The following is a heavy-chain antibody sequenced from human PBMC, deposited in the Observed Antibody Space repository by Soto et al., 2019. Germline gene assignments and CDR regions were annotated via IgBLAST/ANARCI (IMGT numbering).Heavy chain of an antibody. J-gene: IGHJ4*02. CDR3: ARAALWFGELAYFDY. D-gene: IGHD3-10*01. CDR1: GFTFSSYA. CDR2: ISYDGSNK. Sequence: QVQLVESGGGVVQPGRSLRLSCAASGFTFSSYAMHWVRQAPGKGLEWVAVISYDGSNKYYADSVKGRFTISRDNSKNTLYLQMMSLIAEDTAVYYCARAALWFGELAYFDYWGQGTLVTVSS. V-gene: IGHV3-30-3*01.